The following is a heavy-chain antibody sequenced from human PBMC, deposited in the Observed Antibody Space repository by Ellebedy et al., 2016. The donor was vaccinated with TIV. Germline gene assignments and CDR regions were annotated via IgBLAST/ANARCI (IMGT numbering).Heavy chain of an antibody. CDR3: ARGRRRGYYYDSTSRRGWFDP. V-gene: IGHV4-4*07. CDR1: GGSISSYY. CDR2: IYTSGST. J-gene: IGHJ5*02. D-gene: IGHD3-22*01. Sequence: SETLSLTCTVSGGSISSYYWSWIRQPAGKGLEWIGRIYTSGSTNYNPSLKGRVTMSVDTSKNQFSLKLRSVTAADTAVYYCARGRRRGYYYDSTSRRGWFDPWGQGTLVTVSS.